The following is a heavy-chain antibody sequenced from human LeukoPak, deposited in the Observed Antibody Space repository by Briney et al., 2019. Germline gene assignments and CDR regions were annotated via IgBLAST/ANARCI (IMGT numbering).Heavy chain of an antibody. CDR1: GFTFSSYG. CDR3: ARGANYGDYSYHRQASNFDL. Sequence: GGSLRLSCAASGFTFSSYGMHWVRQAPGKGLEWVANIKQDGSEKYYVDSVKGRFTISRDNAKNSLYLQMNSLRAEDTAVYYCARGANYGDYSYHRQASNFDLWGRGTLVTVSS. CDR2: IKQDGSEK. D-gene: IGHD4-17*01. J-gene: IGHJ2*01. V-gene: IGHV3-7*01.